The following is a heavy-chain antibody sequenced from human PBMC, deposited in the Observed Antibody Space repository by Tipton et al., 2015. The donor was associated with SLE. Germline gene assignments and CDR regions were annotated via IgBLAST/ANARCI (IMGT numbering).Heavy chain of an antibody. CDR2: ISSSSSYI. D-gene: IGHD5-18*01. CDR1: GFTFSSYT. Sequence: SLRLSCAASGFTFSSYTMNWVRQAPGKGLEWVSSISSSSSYIYYADSVKGRFTISRDNAKNSLYLQMNSLRAEDTAVYYCAREGTAMDFDYWGQGTLVTVSS. V-gene: IGHV3-21*01. CDR3: AREGTAMDFDY. J-gene: IGHJ4*02.